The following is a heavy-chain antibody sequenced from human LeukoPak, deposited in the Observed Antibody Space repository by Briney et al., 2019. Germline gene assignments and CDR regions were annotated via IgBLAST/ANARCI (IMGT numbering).Heavy chain of an antibody. V-gene: IGHV4-34*01. J-gene: IGHJ5*02. D-gene: IGHD3-22*01. CDR2: INHSGST. CDR3: ARAPGSGYYFSRYNWFDP. Sequence: SETLSLTCAVYGGSFSGYYWSWIRQPPGKGLEWIGEINHSGSTNYNPPLKSRVTISVDTSKNQFSLKLSSVTAADTAVYYCARAPGSGYYFSRYNWFDPWGQGTLVTVSS. CDR1: GGSFSGYY.